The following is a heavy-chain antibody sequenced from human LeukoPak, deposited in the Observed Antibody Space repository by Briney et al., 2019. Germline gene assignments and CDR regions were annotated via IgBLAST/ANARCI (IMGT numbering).Heavy chain of an antibody. CDR1: GGSFSGYY. CDR3: ARGPLYQLLFLDY. D-gene: IGHD2-2*01. V-gene: IGHV4-34*01. CDR2: INHSGST. J-gene: IGHJ4*02. Sequence: SETLSLTCAVYGGSFSGYYWSWIRQPPGKGLEWIGEINHSGSTNYNPSLKSRVTISIDTSKNQFSLKLSSVTAADTAVYYCARGPLYQLLFLDYWGQGTLVTVSS.